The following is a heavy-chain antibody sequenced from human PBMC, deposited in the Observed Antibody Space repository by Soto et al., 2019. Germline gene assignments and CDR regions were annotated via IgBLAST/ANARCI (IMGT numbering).Heavy chain of an antibody. CDR1: EYIVSNFA. Sequence: ASVKVSCKASEYIVSNFAIHWVRQAPGQRLEWMGRNGAGNGNTQYSQKFQGRVSITGDTSASTDFMELSGLTPEDTAIYYCATLFSSSSIGFDYWGQGTQVTVSS. D-gene: IGHD6-6*01. J-gene: IGHJ4*02. V-gene: IGHV1-3*01. CDR2: NGAGNGNT. CDR3: ATLFSSSSIGFDY.